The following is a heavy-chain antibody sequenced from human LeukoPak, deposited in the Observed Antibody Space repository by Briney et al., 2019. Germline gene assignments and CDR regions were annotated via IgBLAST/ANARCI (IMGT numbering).Heavy chain of an antibody. CDR3: ARDGYSSSWRYAFDI. CDR2: ISSSSSYI. D-gene: IGHD6-13*01. V-gene: IGHV3-21*01. Sequence: GGSLRLSCAASGFTFSSYSMNWVRRAPGKGLEWVSSISSSSSYIYYADSVKGRFTISRDNAKNSLYLQMNSLRAEDTAVYYCARDGYSSSWRYAFDIWGQGTMVTVSS. CDR1: GFTFSSYS. J-gene: IGHJ3*02.